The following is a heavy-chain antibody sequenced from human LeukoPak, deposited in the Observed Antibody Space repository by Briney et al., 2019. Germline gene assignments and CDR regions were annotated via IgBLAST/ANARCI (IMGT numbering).Heavy chain of an antibody. D-gene: IGHD3-10*01. J-gene: IGHJ5*02. CDR2: IYHSGST. V-gene: IGHV4-38-2*02. CDR1: GYSISSGYY. CDR3: ARDRIYGSGSYYRVENWFDP. Sequence: SETLSLTCTVSGYSISSGYYWGWIRQPPGKGLEWIGSIYHSGSTYYNPSLKSRVTISVDTSKNQFSLKLSSVTAADTAVYYCARDRIYGSGSYYRVENWFDPWGQGTLVTVSS.